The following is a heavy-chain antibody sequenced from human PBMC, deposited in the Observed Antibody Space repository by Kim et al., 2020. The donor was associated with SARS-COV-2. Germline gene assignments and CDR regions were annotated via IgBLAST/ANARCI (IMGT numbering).Heavy chain of an antibody. CDR1: GGSISSSSYY. J-gene: IGHJ5*02. V-gene: IGHV4-39*01. Sequence: SETLSLTCTVSGGSISSSSYYWGWIRQPPGKGLEWIGSIYYSGSTYYNPSLKSRVTISVDTSKNQFSLKLSSVTAADTAVYYCARSPMIVVVKLPFFDPWGQGTLVTVSS. CDR2: IYYSGST. CDR3: ARSPMIVVVKLPFFDP. D-gene: IGHD3-22*01.